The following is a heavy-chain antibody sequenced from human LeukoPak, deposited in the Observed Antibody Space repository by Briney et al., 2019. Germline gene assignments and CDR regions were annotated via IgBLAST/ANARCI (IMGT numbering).Heavy chain of an antibody. Sequence: GGSLRLSCAASGFTFSSYGMHWVRQAPGKGLEWVAVISYDGSNKYYADSVKGRFTISRDNSKNTLYLQMNSLRAEDTAVYYCARDCLKEKYSYGWDAFDYWGQGTLVTVSS. CDR2: ISYDGSNK. D-gene: IGHD5-18*01. CDR3: ARDCLKEKYSYGWDAFDY. J-gene: IGHJ4*02. V-gene: IGHV3-30*03. CDR1: GFTFSSYG.